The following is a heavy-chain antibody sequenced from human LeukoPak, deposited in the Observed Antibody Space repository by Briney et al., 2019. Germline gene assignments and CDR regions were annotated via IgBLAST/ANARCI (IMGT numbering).Heavy chain of an antibody. V-gene: IGHV3-23*01. D-gene: IGHD3-16*01. CDR1: RFTFSSYA. CDR3: AKVCPCATLGELPYYFDY. CDR2: ISGSGGST. Sequence: GGSLRLSCAASRFTFSSYAMSWVRQAPGKGLEWVSAISGSGGSTYYADSVKGRFTISRDSSKNTLYLQMNSLRAEDTAVYYGAKVCPCATLGELPYYFDYWGRGTLVTVSS. J-gene: IGHJ4*02.